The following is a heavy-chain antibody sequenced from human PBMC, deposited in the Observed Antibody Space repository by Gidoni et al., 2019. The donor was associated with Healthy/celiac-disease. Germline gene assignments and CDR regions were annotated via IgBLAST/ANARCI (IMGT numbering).Heavy chain of an antibody. D-gene: IGHD3-10*01. CDR2: ISSSSSTI. CDR1: GFTFSSYS. V-gene: IGHV3-48*01. Sequence: EVQPVESGGGLVQPGGSLRLSCAASGFTFSSYSMNWVRQAPGKGLEWVSYISSSSSTIYYADSVKGRFTISRDNAKNSLYLQMNSLRAEDTAVYYCARDLWFGELGIDYWGQGTLVTVSS. J-gene: IGHJ4*02. CDR3: ARDLWFGELGIDY.